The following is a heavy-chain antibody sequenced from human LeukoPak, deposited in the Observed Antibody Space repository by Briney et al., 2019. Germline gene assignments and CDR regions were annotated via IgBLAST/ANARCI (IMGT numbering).Heavy chain of an antibody. Sequence: GGSLRLSCAASGFTFSTFAMSWARQAPGKGPEWVSAISGSGGSTYYADSVKGRFTISRDNSKNTLYLQMNSLRAEDTAVYYCAKVGRGGARYDAFDIWGQGTMVTVSS. V-gene: IGHV3-23*01. D-gene: IGHD1-26*01. CDR3: AKVGRGGARYDAFDI. CDR1: GFTFSTFA. J-gene: IGHJ3*02. CDR2: ISGSGGST.